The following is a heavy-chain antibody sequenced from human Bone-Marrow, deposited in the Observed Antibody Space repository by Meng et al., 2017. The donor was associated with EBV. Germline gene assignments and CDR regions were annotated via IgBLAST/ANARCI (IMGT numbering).Heavy chain of an antibody. CDR3: AREGYYYDSSGYSRNWFDP. CDR2: INSDGSST. V-gene: IGHV3-74*01. D-gene: IGHD3-22*01. CDR1: GFTFSSYW. Sequence: EVQLVESGGGLVQPGGSLRLSCAASGFTFSSYWMHWVRQAPGKGLVWVSGINSDGSSTSYADSEKGRFTISRDNAKNTLFLQMNSLRAEDTAVYYCAREGYYYDSSGYSRNWFDPWGQGTLVTVSS. J-gene: IGHJ5*02.